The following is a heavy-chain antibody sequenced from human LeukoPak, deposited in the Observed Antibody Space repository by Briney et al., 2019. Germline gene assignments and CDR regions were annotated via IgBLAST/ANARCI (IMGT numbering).Heavy chain of an antibody. CDR3: ARDLRTIFGVVRDAFDI. Sequence: GGSLRLSCAASGFTFSSYSMNWVRQAPGKGLEWVSSISSSSSYIYYADSVKGRFTISRDNAKNSLYLQMNSLRAEDTAVYYCARDLRTIFGVVRDAFDIWGQGTMVTVSS. CDR2: ISSSSSYI. D-gene: IGHD3-3*01. V-gene: IGHV3-21*01. CDR1: GFTFSSYS. J-gene: IGHJ3*02.